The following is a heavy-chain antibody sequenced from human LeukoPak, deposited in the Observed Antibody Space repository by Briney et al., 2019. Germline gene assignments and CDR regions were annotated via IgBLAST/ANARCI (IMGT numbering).Heavy chain of an antibody. CDR1: GGSISSYY. Sequence: PSETLSLTCTVSGGSISSYYWSWIRQPPGKGLEWIGYIYYSGSTNYNPSLKSRVTISVDTSKNQFSLKLSSVTAADTAVYYCARGYSYGRLFDYWGQGTLVTVSS. V-gene: IGHV4-59*01. CDR3: ARGYSYGRLFDY. D-gene: IGHD5-18*01. CDR2: IYYSGST. J-gene: IGHJ4*02.